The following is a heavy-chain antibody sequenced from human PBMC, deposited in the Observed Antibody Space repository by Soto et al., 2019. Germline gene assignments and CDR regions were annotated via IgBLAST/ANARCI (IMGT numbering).Heavy chain of an antibody. CDR3: ARPLNGGYGY. J-gene: IGHJ4*02. CDR2: IYPGDSDT. D-gene: IGHD5-12*01. Sequence: PGESLKISCKGSGYSFSTYWIGWVRQMPGRGLEWMGIIYPGDSDTRYTPSFEGQVTLSVDKSINTAYLQWSSLKASDTATYYCARPLNGGYGYWGQGTPVSVSS. V-gene: IGHV5-51*01. CDR1: GYSFSTYW.